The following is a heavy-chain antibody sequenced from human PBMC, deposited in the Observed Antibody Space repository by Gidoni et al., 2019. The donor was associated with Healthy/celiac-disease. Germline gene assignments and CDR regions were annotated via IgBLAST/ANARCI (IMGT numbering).Heavy chain of an antibody. D-gene: IGHD4-17*01. J-gene: IGHJ4*02. Sequence: EVQLVESGGGLIQPGGSLRLSCAASGFTVSSNYMSWVRQAPGKGLEWVSVIYSGGSTYYADSVKGRFTISRDNSKNTLYLQMNSLRAEDTAVYYCARVTTVVTPEFYFDYWGQGTLVTVSS. CDR1: GFTVSSNY. CDR3: ARVTTVVTPEFYFDY. V-gene: IGHV3-53*01. CDR2: IYSGGST.